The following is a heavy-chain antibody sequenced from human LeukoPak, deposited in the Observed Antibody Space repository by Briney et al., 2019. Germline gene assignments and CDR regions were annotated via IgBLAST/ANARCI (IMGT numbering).Heavy chain of an antibody. CDR1: GYTLTELS. V-gene: IGHV1-24*01. CDR3: ATDRLNYDILTGYNSRPSWDAFDI. D-gene: IGHD3-9*01. CDR2: FHPEDNVT. J-gene: IGHJ3*02. Sequence: ASVKVSCKVSGYTLTELSMHWVRQAPGKGLEWMGGFHPEDNVTINAQSFQGRVTMTEDTSTNTAYMELNSLISEDTAVYYCATDRLNYDILTGYNSRPSWDAFDIWGQGTMVTVSS.